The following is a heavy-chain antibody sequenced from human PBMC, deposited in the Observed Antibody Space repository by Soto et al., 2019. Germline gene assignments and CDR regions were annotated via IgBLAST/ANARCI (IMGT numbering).Heavy chain of an antibody. Sequence: ASVKVSCKVSGYTLTELSMHWVRQAPGKGLEWMGGFDPEDGETIYVQKFQGRVTMTEDTSTDTAYMELSSLRSEDTAVYYCATADVVVVAATDYYYYYMDVWGKGTTVTVSS. CDR3: ATADVVVVAATDYYYYYMDV. CDR2: FDPEDGET. V-gene: IGHV1-24*01. J-gene: IGHJ6*03. D-gene: IGHD2-15*01. CDR1: GYTLTELS.